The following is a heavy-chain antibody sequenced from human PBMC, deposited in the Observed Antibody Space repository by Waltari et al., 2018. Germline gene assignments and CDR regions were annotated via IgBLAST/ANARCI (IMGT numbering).Heavy chain of an antibody. D-gene: IGHD1-20*01. CDR1: GGSFSGYY. Sequence: QVQLQQWGAGLLKPPETLSLTCAVYGGSFSGYYWIWIRQPPGEGMEWIGEINHSGSTNYNPSLKSRVTISVDTSKNQFSLKLSSVTAADTAVYYCARGYIAYNWNRARREGTFDYWGQGTLVTVSS. CDR2: INHSGST. J-gene: IGHJ4*02. V-gene: IGHV4-34*01. CDR3: ARGYIAYNWNRARREGTFDY.